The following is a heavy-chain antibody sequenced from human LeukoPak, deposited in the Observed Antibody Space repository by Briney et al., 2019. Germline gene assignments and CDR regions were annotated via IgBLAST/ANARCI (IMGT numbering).Heavy chain of an antibody. V-gene: IGHV7-4-1*02. J-gene: IGHJ4*02. D-gene: IGHD2-21*01. Sequence: GASVKLSCKTSGDTVTIYALNWVRQAPGHGFEWMGSIDGNTGDPVYAQGFTGRFVLSLDTSVRTAHLRISSLKADDTAFYYCAGRTSCGLLWGQGTLVTVSS. CDR2: IDGNTGDP. CDR3: AGRTSCGLL. CDR1: GDTVTIYA.